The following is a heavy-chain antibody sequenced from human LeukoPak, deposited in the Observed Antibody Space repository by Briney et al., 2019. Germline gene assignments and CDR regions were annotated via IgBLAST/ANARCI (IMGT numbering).Heavy chain of an antibody. Sequence: SETLSLTCAVSGGSISSGGYYWSWIRQHPGKGLEWIGYIYYSGSTYYNPSLKSRVTMSVDTSKNQFSLKLNSVTAADTAVYYCARAGYCSSTSCQWVPLVWGQGTTVTVSS. CDR1: GGSISSGGYY. J-gene: IGHJ6*02. CDR3: ARAGYCSSTSCQWVPLV. CDR2: IYYSGST. V-gene: IGHV4-31*11. D-gene: IGHD2-2*03.